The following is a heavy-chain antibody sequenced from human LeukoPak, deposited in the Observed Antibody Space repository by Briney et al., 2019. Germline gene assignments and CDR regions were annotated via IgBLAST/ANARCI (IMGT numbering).Heavy chain of an antibody. CDR2: IKQDGSEK. Sequence: GGSLRLSCAASGFTFSSYWMSWVRQAPGKGLEWVANIKQDGSEKYYVDSVKGRFTISRDNAKNSLYLQMNSLRAEDTAVYYCARALEQWLSYFDYWGQGTLVTVSS. CDR1: GFTFSSYW. V-gene: IGHV3-7*04. CDR3: ARALEQWLSYFDY. D-gene: IGHD6-19*01. J-gene: IGHJ4*02.